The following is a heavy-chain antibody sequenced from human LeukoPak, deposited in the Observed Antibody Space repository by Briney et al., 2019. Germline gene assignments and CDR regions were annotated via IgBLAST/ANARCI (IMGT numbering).Heavy chain of an antibody. CDR1: GFTFSSYA. Sequence: GGSLRLSCAASGFTFSSYAMSRVRQAPGKGLEWVSAISGSGGSTYYAESVKGRFTISRDNSKNTLYLQMNSLRAEDTAVYYCAKFPLLGYYDSSGHAEYFQHWGQGTLVTVSS. CDR3: AKFPLLGYYDSSGHAEYFQH. D-gene: IGHD3-22*01. V-gene: IGHV3-23*01. CDR2: ISGSGGST. J-gene: IGHJ1*01.